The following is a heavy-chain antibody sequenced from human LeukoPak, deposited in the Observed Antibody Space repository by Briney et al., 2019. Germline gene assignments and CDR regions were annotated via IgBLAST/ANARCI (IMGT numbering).Heavy chain of an antibody. CDR1: GGSLSGFY. CDR3: AKDMDVGDYGSGDYFDY. J-gene: IGHJ4*02. CDR2: INQSGST. Sequence: PSETLSLTCAVYGGSLSGFYWSWIRQSPGEGLEWIGEINQSGSTNYNPSPKSRVTISVDTSKNQFSLKLSSVTAADTAVHYCAKDMDVGDYGSGDYFDYCGQGTLVTVSS. D-gene: IGHD3-10*01. V-gene: IGHV4-34*01.